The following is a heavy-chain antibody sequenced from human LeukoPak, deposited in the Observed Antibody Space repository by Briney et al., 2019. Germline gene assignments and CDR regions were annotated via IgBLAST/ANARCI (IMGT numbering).Heavy chain of an antibody. CDR2: INPNSGDT. D-gene: IGHD3-3*01. CDR1: GYTFTSYG. V-gene: IGHV1-2*02. CDR3: AGISPGY. Sequence: GASVKVSCKASGYTFTSYGISWVRQAPGQGLEWMGWINPNSGDTNYAQKFQGRVTMTRDTSINTAYMELTRLRSDDTAVYYCAGISPGYWGQGTLVTVSS. J-gene: IGHJ4*02.